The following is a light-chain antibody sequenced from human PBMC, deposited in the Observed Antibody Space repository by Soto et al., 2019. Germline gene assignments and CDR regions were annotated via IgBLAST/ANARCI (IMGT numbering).Light chain of an antibody. J-gene: IGKJ1*01. CDR1: QSVLFSINQKNY. CDR3: QQYYTTPPT. Sequence: DIVLTQSPDSVAVSLGERATINCKSSQSVLFSINQKNYLAWYHQKPGQPPKLLIYWASIRESGLPTRFSGGGSGTNFPLPVSSLQAEDAAVYYCQQYYTTPPTFGLGTKVEVK. V-gene: IGKV4-1*01. CDR2: WAS.